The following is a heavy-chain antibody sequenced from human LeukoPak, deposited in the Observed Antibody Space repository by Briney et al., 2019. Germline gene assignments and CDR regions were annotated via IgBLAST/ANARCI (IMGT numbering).Heavy chain of an antibody. CDR3: ARHTTTPDSYLAY. D-gene: IGHD1-1*01. CDR2: IYYSGST. Sequence: SETLSLTCTVSGGSISSYYWSWIRQPPGKGLEWIGYIYYSGSTNYNPSLKSRVTISVDTSKNQFSLKLSSVTAADTAVYYCARHTTTPDSYLAYWGQGTLVTVSS. V-gene: IGHV4-59*01. J-gene: IGHJ4*02. CDR1: GGSISSYY.